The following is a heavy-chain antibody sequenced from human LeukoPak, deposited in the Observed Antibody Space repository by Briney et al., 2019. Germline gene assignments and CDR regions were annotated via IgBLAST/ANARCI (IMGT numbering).Heavy chain of an antibody. CDR2: ISSTSVST. CDR1: GFTFSTYA. CDR3: TKLPSAWWLGNYFDY. D-gene: IGHD2-8*02. V-gene: IGHV3-23*01. Sequence: GGSLRLSCAASGFTFSTYAMSWVRQAPGKGLEWVSAISSTSVSTYYADSVKGRFTISRGNSNNTLFLQMNSLRAEDTAIYYCTKLPSAWWLGNYFDYWGQGTLVTVSS. J-gene: IGHJ4*02.